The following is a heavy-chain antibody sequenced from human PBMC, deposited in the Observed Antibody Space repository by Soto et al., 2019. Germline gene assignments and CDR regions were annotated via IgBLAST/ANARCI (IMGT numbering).Heavy chain of an antibody. CDR3: ARGHSDDYDFWSGYYPIGYYYYYMDV. V-gene: IGHV1-8*01. CDR1: GYTFTSYD. D-gene: IGHD3-3*01. J-gene: IGHJ6*03. Sequence: GASVKVSCKASGYTFTSYDINWVRQATGQGLEWMGWMNPNSGNTGYAQKFQGRVTMTRNTSISTAYMELSSLRSEDTAVYYCARGHSDDYDFWSGYYPIGYYYYYMDVWGKGTTVTVSS. CDR2: MNPNSGNT.